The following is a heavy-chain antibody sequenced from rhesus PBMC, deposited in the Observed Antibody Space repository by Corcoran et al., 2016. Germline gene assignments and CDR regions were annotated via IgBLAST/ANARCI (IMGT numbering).Heavy chain of an antibody. CDR2: ISGSSGCP. J-gene: IGHJ1*01. D-gene: IGHD4-29*01. Sequence: QVQLQESGPGLVKPSENLSLTCAVSGYFISRGYYWGWIRERQGKGLEYIGYISGSSGCPYYNPSLESRVTISKDTSNNQFSLQVSSVTAADTAVYYCARPYSTAVSNWGQGALVTVSS. V-gene: IGHV4-99*01. CDR1: GYFISRGYY. CDR3: ARPYSTAVSN.